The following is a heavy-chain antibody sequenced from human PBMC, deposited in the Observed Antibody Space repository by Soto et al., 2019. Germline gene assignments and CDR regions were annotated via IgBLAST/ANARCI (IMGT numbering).Heavy chain of an antibody. CDR1: GGSIYRSGYY. V-gene: IGHV4-39*01. Sequence: SETLSLTCTVSGGSIYRSGYYWGWTRQPPGRGLEWIGNIDYNGVTYSNPSLKSRVTISRDTSKNQFSLKLTSVTAADTALYYCGKVLVGATGHTDSDSWGPGTLVTVSS. D-gene: IGHD2-15*01. CDR3: GKVLVGATGHTDSDS. J-gene: IGHJ4*02. CDR2: IDYNGVT.